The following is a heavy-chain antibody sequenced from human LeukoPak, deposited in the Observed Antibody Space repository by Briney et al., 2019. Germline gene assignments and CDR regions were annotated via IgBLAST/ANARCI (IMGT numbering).Heavy chain of an antibody. J-gene: IGHJ5*02. CDR2: INPNIGGT. CDR3: ARGGEYYDFRSGYYTWFDP. Sequence: ASVRVSCKASGYTVTGYYIHWVRQAPGQGLEWMGWINPNIGGTSFAQKFHRRVTMTRDTSITTAYMELTRLRSDDTAVYYCARGGEYYDFRSGYYTWFDPWGQGTLVIVSS. V-gene: IGHV1-2*02. CDR1: GYTVTGYY. D-gene: IGHD3-3*01.